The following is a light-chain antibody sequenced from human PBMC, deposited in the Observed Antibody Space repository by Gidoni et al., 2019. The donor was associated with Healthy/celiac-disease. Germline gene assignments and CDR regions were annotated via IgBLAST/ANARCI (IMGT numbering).Light chain of an antibody. J-gene: IGKJ4*01. V-gene: IGKV3-20*01. CDR1: QSVSSSY. Sequence: EIVLTQSPGTLSLSPGERAPLSCRASQSVSSSYLAWYQQKPGQAPRLLSYGASSRATGIPDRFSGSWSGTDFTLIISRLEPEDVVVYYCQQYGSSPFTFGGGTKVEIK. CDR3: QQYGSSPFT. CDR2: GAS.